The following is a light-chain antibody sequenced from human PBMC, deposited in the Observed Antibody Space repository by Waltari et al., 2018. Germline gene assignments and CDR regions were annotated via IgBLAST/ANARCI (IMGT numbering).Light chain of an antibody. V-gene: IGLV2-14*03. CDR1: RSHVGGYNY. Sequence: QSALTQPASVSGSPGQSLTLSCTGTRSHVGGYNYVSWYQQHPGKAPKLMIYDVSNRPSGVSNRFSGSKSGNTASLTISGLQAEDEADYYCSSYTSSSTVVFGGGTKLTVL. CDR2: DVS. J-gene: IGLJ2*01. CDR3: SSYTSSSTVV.